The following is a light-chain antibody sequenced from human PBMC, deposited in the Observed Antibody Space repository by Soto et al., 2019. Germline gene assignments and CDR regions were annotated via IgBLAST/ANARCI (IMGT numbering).Light chain of an antibody. J-gene: IGKJ5*01. CDR1: QGISSY. CDR2: AAS. CDR3: QQYYRYQIS. V-gene: IGKV1-8*01. Sequence: AIRMTQSPSSFSASTGDRVTITCRASQGISSYLAWYQQKPGKAPKLLIYAASTLQSGVPSRFSGSGSATDFTLTISCLQSEDFETYYCQQYYRYQISFGNGTRLEI.